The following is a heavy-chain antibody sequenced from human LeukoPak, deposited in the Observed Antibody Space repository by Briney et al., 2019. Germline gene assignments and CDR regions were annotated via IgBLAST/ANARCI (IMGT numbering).Heavy chain of an antibody. CDR3: ARSIGGTYFDY. CDR1: GYSFTTYW. D-gene: IGHD2-21*01. J-gene: IGHJ4*02. CDR2: IYPGDSDT. Sequence: GESLKDSCKGSGYSFTTYWMGWVRQLPGKGLEWMGIIYPGDSDTRYSPSFQGQVTISADKSISTAYLQWSSLKASDTAIYYCARSIGGTYFDYWGQGALVTVSS. V-gene: IGHV5-51*01.